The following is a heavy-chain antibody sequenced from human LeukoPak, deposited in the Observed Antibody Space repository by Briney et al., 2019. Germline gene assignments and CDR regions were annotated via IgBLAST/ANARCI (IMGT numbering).Heavy chain of an antibody. Sequence: GGSLRLSCAASGFTFSSYAMSWVRQAPGKGLEWVSAISGNAGGTYYADSVKGRFTISRDNSKNTLYLQMNSLRAEDTAVYYCARAHPAWYYFDYWGQGTLVTVSS. CDR2: ISGNAGGT. CDR1: GFTFSSYA. D-gene: IGHD2-8*02. J-gene: IGHJ4*02. CDR3: ARAHPAWYYFDY. V-gene: IGHV3-23*01.